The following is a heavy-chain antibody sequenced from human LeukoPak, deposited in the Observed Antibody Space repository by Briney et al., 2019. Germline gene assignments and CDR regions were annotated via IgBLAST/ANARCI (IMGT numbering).Heavy chain of an antibody. CDR1: GGSISSYY. CDR2: IYYSGST. J-gene: IGHJ4*02. Sequence: SETLSLTCTVPGGSISSYYWGWIRQPPGKGLEWIGSIYYSGSTYYNPSLKSRVTISVDTSKNQFSLKLSSVTAADTAVYYCARLSRDYDFWSGYYSWEWFDYWSQGTLVTVSS. D-gene: IGHD3-3*01. V-gene: IGHV4-39*07. CDR3: ARLSRDYDFWSGYYSWEWFDY.